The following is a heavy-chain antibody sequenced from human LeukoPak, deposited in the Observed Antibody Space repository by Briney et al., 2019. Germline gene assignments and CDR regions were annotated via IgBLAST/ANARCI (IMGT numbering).Heavy chain of an antibody. J-gene: IGHJ3*02. Sequence: GASVKVSCKASGYTFTSYYMHWVRQATGQGLEWMGWMNPNSGNTGYTQKFQGRVTITRNTSISTAYMELSSLRSEDTAVYYCARGVPEFWSGYYTHDAFDIWGQGTMVTVSS. CDR1: GYTFTSYY. CDR3: ARGVPEFWSGYYTHDAFDI. D-gene: IGHD3-3*01. V-gene: IGHV1-8*03. CDR2: MNPNSGNT.